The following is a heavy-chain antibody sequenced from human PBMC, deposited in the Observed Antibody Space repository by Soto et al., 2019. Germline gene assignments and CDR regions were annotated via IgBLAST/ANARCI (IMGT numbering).Heavy chain of an antibody. V-gene: IGHV1-46*01. CDR2: INPSGGST. Sequence: ASVKVSCKASGYTFTSYYMHWVRQAPGQGLEWMGIINPSGGSTSCAQKFQGRVTMTRDTSTSTVYMELSSLRSEDTAVYYCARGPARLAIFGVVNYYYYYMDVWGKGTTVTVSS. J-gene: IGHJ6*03. CDR1: GYTFTSYY. CDR3: ARGPARLAIFGVVNYYYYYMDV. D-gene: IGHD3-3*01.